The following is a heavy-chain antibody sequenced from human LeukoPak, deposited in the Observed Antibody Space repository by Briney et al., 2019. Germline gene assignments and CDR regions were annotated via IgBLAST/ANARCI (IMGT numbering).Heavy chain of an antibody. J-gene: IGHJ5*02. V-gene: IGHV4-59*12. CDR3: ARRYCSSTNCPEFDP. CDR1: GGSINKYY. D-gene: IGHD2-2*01. Sequence: SETLSLTCTVSGGSINKYYWSWIRQSPGKGLEWLGYVHDSAGTIYNPSLKSRVTISVGTSKTQFSLKVTSVTAADTAVYYCARRYCSSTNCPEFDPWGQGNLVTVSS. CDR2: VHDSAGT.